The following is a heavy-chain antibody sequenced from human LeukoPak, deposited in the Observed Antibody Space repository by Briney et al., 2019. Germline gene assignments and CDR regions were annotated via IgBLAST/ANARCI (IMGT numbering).Heavy chain of an antibody. CDR2: INPAGTET. D-gene: IGHD2-15*01. CDR1: GFSFSAYW. V-gene: IGHV3-7*01. J-gene: IGHJ4*02. CDR3: ARFGYVAAVDL. Sequence: GGSLRLSCAASGFSFSAYWMTWVRQAPGTGLEWVANINPAGTETYYVDPVKGRFTISRDNAKNLLYLQMISLRAEDTVVYYCARFGYVAAVDLWGQGTLVTVSS.